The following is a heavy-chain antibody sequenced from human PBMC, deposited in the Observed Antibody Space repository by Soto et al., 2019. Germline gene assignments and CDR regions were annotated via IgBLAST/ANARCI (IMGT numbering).Heavy chain of an antibody. CDR1: GFTFSSYS. J-gene: IGHJ6*02. Sequence: GGSLRLSCAASGFTFSSYSMNWVRQAPGKGLEWVSYISSSSSTIYYADSVKGRFTISRDNAKNSLYLQMNSLRDEDTAVYYCARDPESPSRPLVGLYYYGMDVWGQGTTVTVSS. V-gene: IGHV3-48*02. CDR2: ISSSSSTI. CDR3: ARDPESPSRPLVGLYYYGMDV. D-gene: IGHD1-26*01.